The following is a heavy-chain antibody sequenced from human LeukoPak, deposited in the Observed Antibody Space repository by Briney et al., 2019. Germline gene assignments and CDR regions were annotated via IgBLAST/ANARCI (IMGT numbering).Heavy chain of an antibody. J-gene: IGHJ3*01. CDR1: GDSVSSNSAA. D-gene: IGHD3-10*01. CDR3: ARERISMVRGAGDTFDV. V-gene: IGHV6-1*01. Sequence: SQTLSLTCAISGDSVSSNSAAWNWIRQSPWRGLEWLGRTYYRSKWYNDYAVSVKSRITINPDTSKNQFSLQLNSVTPEDTAVYYCARERISMVRGAGDTFDVWGQGTMVTVSS. CDR2: TYYRSKWYN.